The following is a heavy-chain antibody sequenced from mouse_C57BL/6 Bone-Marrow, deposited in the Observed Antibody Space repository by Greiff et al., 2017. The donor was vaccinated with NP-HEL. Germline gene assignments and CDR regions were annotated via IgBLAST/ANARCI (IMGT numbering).Heavy chain of an antibody. J-gene: IGHJ2*01. Sequence: EVQLVESGGGLVQPKGSLKLSCAASGFSFNTYAMNWVRQAPGKGLEWVARIRSKSNNYATYYADSVKDRFTISRDDSESMLYLQMNNLKTEDTAMYYCVRHEEENDYYYFDYWGQGTTLTVSS. D-gene: IGHD2-4*01. CDR3: VRHEEENDYYYFDY. CDR1: GFSFNTYA. CDR2: IRSKSNNYAT. V-gene: IGHV10-1*01.